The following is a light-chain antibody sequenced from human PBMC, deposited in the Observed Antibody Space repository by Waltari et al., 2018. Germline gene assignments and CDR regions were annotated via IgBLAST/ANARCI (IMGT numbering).Light chain of an antibody. Sequence: SSELTQPTSVSVSPGETAEITCSGAVLTRQYTRWLQQKPGQAPVLVIYKDNVRPSDIPERFSGSTSGTTVTLTVRGAQVEDEADYYCYSAADNNLVFGGGTKLTIL. CDR3: YSAADNNLV. CDR1: VLTRQY. J-gene: IGLJ2*01. CDR2: KDN. V-gene: IGLV3-27*01.